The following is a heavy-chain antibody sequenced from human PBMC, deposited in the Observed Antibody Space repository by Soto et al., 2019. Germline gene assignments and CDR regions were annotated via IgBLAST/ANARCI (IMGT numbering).Heavy chain of an antibody. D-gene: IGHD2-2*02. CDR1: GYTFTSYG. J-gene: IGHJ6*02. V-gene: IGHV1-18*01. CDR2: ISAYNGNT. Sequence: APVKVSCKASGYTFTSYGISWVRQAPGQGLEGMGWISAYNGNTNYAQKLQGRVTMTTDTSTSTAYMELRSLRSDDTAVYYCARIQYCSSTSCYTALSWYYYYGMDVWGQGTTVTVSS. CDR3: ARIQYCSSTSCYTALSWYYYYGMDV.